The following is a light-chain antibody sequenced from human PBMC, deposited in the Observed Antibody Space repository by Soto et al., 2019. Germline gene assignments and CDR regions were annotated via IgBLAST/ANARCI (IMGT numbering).Light chain of an antibody. Sequence: GDRVTITCRASQSIDTALAWYQQKPGKAPNLLIYKASNLEDGVPSRFSGSGSGTEFTLTISSLQPDDFATYYCQQYYRYLTFGQGTKLEIK. V-gene: IGKV1-5*03. CDR1: QSIDTA. J-gene: IGKJ2*01. CDR3: QQYYRYLT. CDR2: KAS.